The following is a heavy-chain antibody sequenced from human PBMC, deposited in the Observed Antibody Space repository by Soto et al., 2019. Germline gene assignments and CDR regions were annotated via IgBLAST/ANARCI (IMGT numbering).Heavy chain of an antibody. CDR1: GFTFSDYY. Sequence: QVQLVESGGGLVKPGGSLRLSCAASGFTFSDYYMSWIRQAPGKGLEWVSYISSSGSTIYYADSVKGRLTIARDNAKNSLYLQMNSLRAEDTAVYYCASPVAYCGGDCQDAFDIWGRGTMVTVSS. J-gene: IGHJ3*02. V-gene: IGHV3-11*01. D-gene: IGHD2-21*02. CDR2: ISSSGSTI. CDR3: ASPVAYCGGDCQDAFDI.